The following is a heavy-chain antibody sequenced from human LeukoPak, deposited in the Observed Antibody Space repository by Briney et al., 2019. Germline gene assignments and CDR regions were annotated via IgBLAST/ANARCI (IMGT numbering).Heavy chain of an antibody. CDR1: GLTFSSYA. CDR2: ISGSGGST. CDR3: AKAGDYGGNFGFDY. V-gene: IGHV3-23*01. D-gene: IGHD4-23*01. J-gene: IGHJ4*02. Sequence: GGSLRLSCVASGLTFSSYAMTWVRQAPGKGLEWVSAISGSGGSTYYADSVKGRFTISRDNSKNTLYLQMSSLRAEDTAVYYCAKAGDYGGNFGFDYWGQGTLVTVSS.